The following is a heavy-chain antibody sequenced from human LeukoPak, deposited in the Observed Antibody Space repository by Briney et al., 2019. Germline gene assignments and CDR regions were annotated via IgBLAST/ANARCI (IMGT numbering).Heavy chain of an antibody. Sequence: ASAKVSCKASGYTFTGYYIHWVRQAPGQGLEWMGWINPNSGATNYAQKFQGRVTMTRDTSISTAYMELSRLRSDDTAVYYCARGTSTTVHFDYWGQGTLVTVSS. D-gene: IGHD3-10*01. CDR3: ARGTSTTVHFDY. J-gene: IGHJ4*02. CDR2: INPNSGAT. V-gene: IGHV1-2*02. CDR1: GYTFTGYY.